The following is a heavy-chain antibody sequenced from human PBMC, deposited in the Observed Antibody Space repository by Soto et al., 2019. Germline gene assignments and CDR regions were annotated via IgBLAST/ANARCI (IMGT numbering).Heavy chain of an antibody. CDR1: GFTFSNYG. CDR3: AKDGADTGTYNFDY. J-gene: IGHJ4*02. V-gene: IGHV3-30*18. CDR2: IWKDGSNK. Sequence: QVQLVESGGGVVQPGMSLSLSCAASGFTFSNYGMHWVRQAPGKGLEWVTLIWKDGSNKFYADSVKGRFTISRDNSKNTLNLQMTSLKPEDRAVYYCAKDGADTGTYNFDYWGQGTLVTVSS. D-gene: IGHD1-26*01.